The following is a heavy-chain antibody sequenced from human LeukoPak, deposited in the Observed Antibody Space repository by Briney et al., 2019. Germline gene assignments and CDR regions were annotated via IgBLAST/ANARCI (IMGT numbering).Heavy chain of an antibody. Sequence: AEPLSLTCTVSGGSIRNYFWRCMRQPAGKGLEWIGRIQDNEDRNSNPFLKSRLTMSLDTSRNQGSLKLTSVTAADTAGYYCARDKWDGSSWSANWFDPWGQRTLVTVSS. CDR1: GGSIRNYF. D-gene: IGHD6-13*01. CDR2: IQDNEDR. V-gene: IGHV4-4*07. J-gene: IGHJ5*02. CDR3: ARDKWDGSSWSANWFDP.